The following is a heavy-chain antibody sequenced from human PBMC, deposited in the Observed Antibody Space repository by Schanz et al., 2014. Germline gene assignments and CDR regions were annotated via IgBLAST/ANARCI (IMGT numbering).Heavy chain of an antibody. CDR3: VRDTDYHFDY. CDR1: GFTFFTYN. V-gene: IGHV3-48*02. CDR2: ISSSSTTM. J-gene: IGHJ4*02. Sequence: EVYLVESGGGLVQPGGSLRLSCAASGFTFFTYNMNWVRQAPGRGLEWVSYISSSSTTMYYADSVKGRFTISRDNAKSSLYLQMNSLRDEDTAVYYCVRDTDYHFDYWGQGTLLIVSS. D-gene: IGHD4-17*01.